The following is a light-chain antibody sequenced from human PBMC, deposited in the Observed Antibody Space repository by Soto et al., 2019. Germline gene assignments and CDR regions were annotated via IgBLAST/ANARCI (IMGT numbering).Light chain of an antibody. V-gene: IGKV3-11*01. CDR1: QRVSSY. CDR3: QQRSNWPPYT. Sequence: EIVLTQSPATLSLSPGERATLSCRASQRVSSYLAWYQQKPGQAPRLLIYDASNRATGIPARFSGSGSGTDFPLPISRLEPEDFAVYYCQQRSNWPPYTFGQGTKLEIK. CDR2: DAS. J-gene: IGKJ2*01.